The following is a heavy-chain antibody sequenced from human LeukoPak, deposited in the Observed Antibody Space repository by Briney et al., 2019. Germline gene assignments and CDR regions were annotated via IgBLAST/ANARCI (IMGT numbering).Heavy chain of an antibody. CDR3: ARYSGSYSGFDY. D-gene: IGHD1-26*01. CDR1: GGSISSYY. V-gene: IGHV4-59*08. J-gene: IGHJ4*02. CDR2: IYYCGSI. Sequence: PSETLSLTCTVSGGSISSYYWSWIRQPPGKGLEWIGYIYYCGSINYNPSLKSRVTISVDTSKNQFSLKLRSVTAADTAVYYCARYSGSYSGFDYWGQGTLVTVSS.